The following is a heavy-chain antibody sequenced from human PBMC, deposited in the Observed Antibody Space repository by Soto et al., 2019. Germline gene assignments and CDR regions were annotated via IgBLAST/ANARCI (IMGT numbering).Heavy chain of an antibody. Sequence: QLQLQESGPGLVKPSATLSLTCTVSGGSISSSSYYWGWIRQPPGKGLEWIGGIYYSGSTYYNPSLKSRVTLSVDTSRYQFSLKLSSVTVADTAVYYCARLRYSGSYPFDYWGQGTLVTVSS. D-gene: IGHD1-26*01. CDR3: ARLRYSGSYPFDY. CDR1: GGSISSSSYY. CDR2: IYYSGST. J-gene: IGHJ4*02. V-gene: IGHV4-39*01.